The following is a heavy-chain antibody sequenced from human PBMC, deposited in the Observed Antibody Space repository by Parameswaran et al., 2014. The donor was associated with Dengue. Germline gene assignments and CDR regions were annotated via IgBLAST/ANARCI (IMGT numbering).Heavy chain of an antibody. CDR3: TSNSYGYFRGDY. CDR1: GFTFGDYA. D-gene: IGHD5-18*01. V-gene: IGHV3-49*03. Sequence: SLKISCTASGFTFGDYAMSWFRQAPGKGLEWVGFIRSKAYGGTTEYAASVKGRFTISRDDSKSIAYLQMNSLKTEDTAVYYCTSNSYGYFRGDYWGQGTLVTVSS. J-gene: IGHJ4*02. CDR2: IRSKAYGGTT.